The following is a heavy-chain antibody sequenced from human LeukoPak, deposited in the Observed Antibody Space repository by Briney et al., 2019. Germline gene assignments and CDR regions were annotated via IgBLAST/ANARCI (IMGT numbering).Heavy chain of an antibody. V-gene: IGHV1-2*06. CDR2: IDPNSGGT. J-gene: IGHJ4*02. Sequence: ASVKVSCKASGYTFTGYYMHWVRQAPGQGLEWMGRIDPNSGGTKYAQKFQGRVTMTRDTSISTAYMELSGLRSDDMAVYYCARDSRVSGDYWGQGTLVTVSS. CDR1: GYTFTGYY. D-gene: IGHD2-8*01. CDR3: ARDSRVSGDY.